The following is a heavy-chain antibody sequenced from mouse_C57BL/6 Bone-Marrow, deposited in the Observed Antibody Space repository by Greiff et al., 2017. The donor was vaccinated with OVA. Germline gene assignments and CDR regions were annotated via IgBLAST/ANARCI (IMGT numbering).Heavy chain of an antibody. D-gene: IGHD1-1*01. V-gene: IGHV1-19*01. CDR2: INPYNGGT. CDR1: GYTFTDYY. CDR3: ARDYGSSYNGFAY. J-gene: IGHJ3*01. Sequence: EVQLKQSGPVLVKPGASVKMSCKASGYTFTDYYMNWVKQSHGKSLEWIGVINPYNGGTSYNQKFKGKATLTADKSSSTAYMELRSLTSEDSAVYFCARDYGSSYNGFAYWGQGTLVTVSA.